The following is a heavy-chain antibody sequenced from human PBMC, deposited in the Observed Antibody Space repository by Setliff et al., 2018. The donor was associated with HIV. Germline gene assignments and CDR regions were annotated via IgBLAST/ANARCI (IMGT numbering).Heavy chain of an antibody. Sequence: ASVKVSCKASGYSFTGHYIHWVRQAPGQGLEWLGRIDPNSGGTKYAQKFQGRFTMTRDTSITTAYMELSSLRSEDTAVYYCARDPAPSSSASYFQHWGQGTPVTVSS. CDR3: ARDPAPSSSASYFQH. CDR1: GYSFTGHY. V-gene: IGHV1-2*06. D-gene: IGHD6-6*01. CDR2: IDPNSGGT. J-gene: IGHJ1*01.